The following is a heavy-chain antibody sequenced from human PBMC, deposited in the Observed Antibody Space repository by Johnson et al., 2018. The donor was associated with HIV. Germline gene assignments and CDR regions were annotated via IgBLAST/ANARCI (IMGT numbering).Heavy chain of an antibody. Sequence: QVQLVESGGGVVQPARSLRLSCAASGFTFSSYAMHWVRQAPGKGLEWVAVISYDGSNKYYAGSVKGRFTISRDNSKNTLYLQMNSLRAEDTAVYYCAKERGIVVVRDAFDIWGQGTMVTVSS. D-gene: IGHD3-22*01. CDR1: GFTFSSYA. V-gene: IGHV3-30-3*01. J-gene: IGHJ3*02. CDR2: ISYDGSNK. CDR3: AKERGIVVVRDAFDI.